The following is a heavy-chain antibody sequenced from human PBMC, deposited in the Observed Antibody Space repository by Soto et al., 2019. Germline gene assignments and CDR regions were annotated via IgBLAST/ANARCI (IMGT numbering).Heavy chain of an antibody. CDR1: GYSFTSYW. Sequence: PGESLKISCKGSGYSFTSYWIGWVRQMPGKGLEWMGIIYPGDSDTRYSPSFQGQVTISADKSISTAYLQWSSLKASDTAMYYCARQYSNPLNYYYYYYMDVWGKGTTVTVSS. CDR2: IYPGDSDT. CDR3: ARQYSNPLNYYYYYYMDV. J-gene: IGHJ6*03. D-gene: IGHD4-4*01. V-gene: IGHV5-51*01.